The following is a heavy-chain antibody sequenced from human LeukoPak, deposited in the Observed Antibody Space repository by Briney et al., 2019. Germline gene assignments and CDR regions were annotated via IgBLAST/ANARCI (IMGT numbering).Heavy chain of an antibody. CDR2: ISSSSSYI. Sequence: GGSLRLSCAASGFTFSSYGINWVRQAPGKGLEWVSSISSSSSYIYYADSVKGRFTISRDNAKNSLYLQMNSLRAEDTAVYYCCSHNWFDPWGQGTLATVSS. CDR3: CSHNWFDP. J-gene: IGHJ5*02. V-gene: IGHV3-21*01. CDR1: GFTFSSYG.